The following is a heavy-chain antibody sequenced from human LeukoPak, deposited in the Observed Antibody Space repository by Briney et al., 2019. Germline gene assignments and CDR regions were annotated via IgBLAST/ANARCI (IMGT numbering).Heavy chain of an antibody. J-gene: IGHJ3*02. CDR1: GGSFSGYY. CDR3: ARVHDSSALDAFDI. D-gene: IGHD3-22*01. Sequence: SETLSLTCAVYGGSFSGYYWSWIRQPPGKGLEWIGYIYYSGSTNYNPSLKSRVTISVDTSKNQFSLKLSSVTAADTAVYYCARVHDSSALDAFDIWGQGTLVTVSS. V-gene: IGHV4-59*01. CDR2: IYYSGST.